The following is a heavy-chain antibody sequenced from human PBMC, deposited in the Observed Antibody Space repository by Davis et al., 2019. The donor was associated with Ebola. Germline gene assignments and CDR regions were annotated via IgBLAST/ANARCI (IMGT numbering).Heavy chain of an antibody. CDR1: GYTFTGYY. D-gene: IGHD3-22*01. J-gene: IGHJ4*02. CDR2: INPNSGGT. CDR3: ANEQDYYDSSGYYYVEQY. Sequence: ASVKVSCKASGYTFTGYYMHWVRQAPGQGLEWMGWINPNSGGTNYAQKFQGWVTMTRDTSISTAYMELSRLRSEDTAVYYCANEQDYYDSSGYYYVEQYWGQGTLVTVSS. V-gene: IGHV1-2*04.